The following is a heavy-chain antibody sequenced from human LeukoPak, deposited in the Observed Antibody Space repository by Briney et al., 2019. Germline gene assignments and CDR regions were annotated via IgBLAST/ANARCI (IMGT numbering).Heavy chain of an antibody. CDR2: ISSYGGST. CDR3: VKDLYSYSFDY. V-gene: IGHV3-64D*09. CDR1: GFTFRNYG. D-gene: IGHD2-8*01. Sequence: GGSLRLPCSASGFTFRNYGMHWVRQAPGKGLEYVSTISSYGGSTYYADLVKGRFTISRDYSKNTLYLQMSSLRAEDTAVYYCVKDLYSYSFDYWGQGTLVTVSS. J-gene: IGHJ4*02.